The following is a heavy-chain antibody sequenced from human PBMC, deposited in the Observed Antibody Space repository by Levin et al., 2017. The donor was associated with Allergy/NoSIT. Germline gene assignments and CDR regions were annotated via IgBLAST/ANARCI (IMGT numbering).Heavy chain of an antibody. CDR1: GFTFSSYA. V-gene: IGHV3-23*01. CDR3: AKDPRYCSSTTCYFGYGMDV. Sequence: GGSLRLSCAASGFTFSSYAMSWVRQAPVKGLEWVSAISGSGGSTYYADSVKGRFTVSRDNSKNMVYLQMNSLRAEDTAVYYCAKDPRYCSSTTCYFGYGMDVWGQGTTVTVSS. D-gene: IGHD2-2*01. CDR2: ISGSGGST. J-gene: IGHJ6*02.